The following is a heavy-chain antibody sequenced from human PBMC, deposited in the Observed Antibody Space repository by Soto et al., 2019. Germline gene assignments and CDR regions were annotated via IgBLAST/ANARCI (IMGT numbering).Heavy chain of an antibody. CDR1: GGSFTNYY. V-gene: IGHV4-59*12. Sequence: QVQLQESGPGLVKPSETLSLTCTVSGGSFTNYYWTWIRQPPGKGLEWIGYMYSSGRTNYNPSLRSRVTMSVDTSKNQFSLRLASVTAADTAVYYCAREFKGVSSSWFDFWGQGTLVTVSS. CDR3: AREFKGVSSSWFDF. CDR2: MYSSGRT. J-gene: IGHJ5*01. D-gene: IGHD3-10*01.